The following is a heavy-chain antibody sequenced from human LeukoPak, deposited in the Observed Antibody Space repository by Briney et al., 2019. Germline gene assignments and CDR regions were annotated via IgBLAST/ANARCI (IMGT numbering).Heavy chain of an antibody. V-gene: IGHV1-18*01. CDR3: ARERYYYDSSGYAYTPDH. Sequence: GASVKVSCKASGYTFTSYGISWVRQAPGQGLEWMGWISAYNGNTNYAQKLQGRVTMTTDTSTSTAYMELRSLRSDDTAVYYCARERYYYDSSGYAYTPDHWGQGTLVTVSS. D-gene: IGHD3-22*01. J-gene: IGHJ4*02. CDR1: GYTFTSYG. CDR2: ISAYNGNT.